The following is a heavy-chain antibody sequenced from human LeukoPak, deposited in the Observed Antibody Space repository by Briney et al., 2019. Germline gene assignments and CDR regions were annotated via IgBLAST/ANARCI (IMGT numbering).Heavy chain of an antibody. J-gene: IGHJ3*02. Sequence: GGSLRLSCAASGFTFSNAWMSWVRQAPGKGLEWVGRIKSKTDGGTTDYAAPVKGRFTISRDDSKNTLYLQMNSLKTEDTAVYYCTTDFKGLRGPLTMIVVRTDIWGQGTMVTVSS. V-gene: IGHV3-15*01. D-gene: IGHD3-22*01. CDR3: TTDFKGLRGPLTMIVVRTDI. CDR1: GFTFSNAW. CDR2: IKSKTDGGTT.